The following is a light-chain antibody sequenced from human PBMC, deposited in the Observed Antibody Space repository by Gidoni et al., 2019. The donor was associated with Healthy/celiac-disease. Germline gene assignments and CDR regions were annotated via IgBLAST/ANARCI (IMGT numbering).Light chain of an antibody. Sequence: GKAPKLLIYKASSLESGVPSRFSGSGSGTEFTLTISSLQPDDSATYYCQQYNCYSYTFGQGTKLEIK. CDR2: KAS. CDR3: QQYNCYSYT. V-gene: IGKV1-5*03. J-gene: IGKJ2*01.